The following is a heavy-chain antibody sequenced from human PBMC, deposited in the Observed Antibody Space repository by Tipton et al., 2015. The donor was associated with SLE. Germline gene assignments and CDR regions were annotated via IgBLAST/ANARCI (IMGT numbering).Heavy chain of an antibody. CDR2: IYYSGST. J-gene: IGHJ1*01. CDR1: GGSISSSSYY. D-gene: IGHD1-26*01. V-gene: IGHV4-39*07. Sequence: LSLTCTVSGGSISSSSYYWGWIRQPPGKGLEWIGSIYYSGSTNYNPSLKSRVTISVDTSKNQFSLKLSSVTAADTAVYYCARYGTYDGSRYFQHWGQGTLVTVSS. CDR3: ARYGTYDGSRYFQH.